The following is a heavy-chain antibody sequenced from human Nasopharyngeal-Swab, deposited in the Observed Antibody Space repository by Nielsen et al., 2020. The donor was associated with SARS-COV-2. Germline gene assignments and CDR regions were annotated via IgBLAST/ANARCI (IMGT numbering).Heavy chain of an antibody. CDR3: ARALGGYYGMDV. J-gene: IGHJ6*02. CDR2: IGSSGFTK. V-gene: IGHV3-48*02. D-gene: IGHD1-26*01. CDR1: GFPFNRYN. Sequence: GESLKISCAASGFPFNRYNMNWVRQAPGKGLEWVAFIGSSGFTKYYADSVKGRFTISRDNPKSSLYLQMSGLRDEDTAVYYCARALGGYYGMDVWGQGTTVTVSS.